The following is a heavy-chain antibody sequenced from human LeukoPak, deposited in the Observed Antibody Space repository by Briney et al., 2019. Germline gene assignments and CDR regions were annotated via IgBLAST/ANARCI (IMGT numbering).Heavy chain of an antibody. J-gene: IGHJ1*01. CDR3: AREPGALAEFFQH. Sequence: GRSLRLSCAASGFTFSKYGMHWVRQAPGKGLEWVAVIWYDGSNKYYADSVRGRFTISRDNSRNTLFLQMNSLRGDDTAVYYCAREPGALAEFFQHWGQGTLVTVAS. V-gene: IGHV3-33*01. CDR2: IWYDGSNK. CDR1: GFTFSKYG. D-gene: IGHD4-17*01.